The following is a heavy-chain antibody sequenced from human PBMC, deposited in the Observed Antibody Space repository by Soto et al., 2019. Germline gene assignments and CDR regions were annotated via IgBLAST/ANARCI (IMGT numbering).Heavy chain of an antibody. V-gene: IGHV4-4*07. Sequence: SETLSLTCNVSGRSMISYYWSWIRQPAGKGPEWIGRIYTGGNTNYNPSLKSRVTMSVDTSKSQFSLKLTSVTAADTAVYYCAREGDDRHFFFDSWGQGTLVTVPS. CDR1: GRSMISYY. D-gene: IGHD3-3*02. J-gene: IGHJ4*02. CDR3: AREGDDRHFFFDS. CDR2: IYTGGNT.